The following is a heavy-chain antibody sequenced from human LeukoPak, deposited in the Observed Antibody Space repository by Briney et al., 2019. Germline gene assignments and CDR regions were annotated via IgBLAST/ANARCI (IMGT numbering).Heavy chain of an antibody. V-gene: IGHV1-69*02. D-gene: IGHD5-18*01. J-gene: IGHJ4*02. CDR2: IIPILGIA. CDR3: AGAREDTAMVDIDY. CDR1: GGTFSSYT. Sequence: SVKISCKASGGTFSSYTISWVRQAPGHGLEWMGRIIPILGIANYAQKFQGRVTITADKSTSTAYMELSSLRSEDTAVYYCAGAREDTAMVDIDYWGQGTLVTVSS.